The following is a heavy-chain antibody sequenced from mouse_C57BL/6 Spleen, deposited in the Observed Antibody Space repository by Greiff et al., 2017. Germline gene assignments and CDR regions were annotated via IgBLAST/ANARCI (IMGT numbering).Heavy chain of an antibody. CDR3: ARDGSSSFDY. CDR2: IDPSDSYT. Sequence: VQLQQPGAELVMPGASVKLSCKASGYTFTSYWMHWVKQRPGQGLEWIGEIDPSDSYTNYNQKFKGKSTLTVDKSSSTAYMQLSSLTSEDSAVYYCARDGSSSFDYWGQGTTLTVSS. J-gene: IGHJ2*01. CDR1: GYTFTSYW. V-gene: IGHV1-69*01. D-gene: IGHD1-1*01.